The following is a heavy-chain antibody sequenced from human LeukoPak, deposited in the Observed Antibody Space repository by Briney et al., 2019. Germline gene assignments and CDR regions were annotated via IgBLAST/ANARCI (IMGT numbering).Heavy chain of an antibody. J-gene: IGHJ4*02. CDR3: ARLRNYFGY. CDR2: IYYSGST. Sequence: SETLSLTCTVSGGSISSSSYYWGWIRQPPGKGLEWIGSIYYSGSTYYNPSLKSRVTISVDTSKNQFSLKLSSVTAADTAVYYCARLRNYFGYWGQGTLVTVSS. V-gene: IGHV4-39*01. CDR1: GGSISSSSYY.